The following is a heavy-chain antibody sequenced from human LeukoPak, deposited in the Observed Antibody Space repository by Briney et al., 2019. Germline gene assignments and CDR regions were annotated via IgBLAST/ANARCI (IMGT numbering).Heavy chain of an antibody. V-gene: IGHV3-74*01. CDR3: ARTKYSASGGDY. CDR1: GFTFTCCG. J-gene: IGHJ4*02. Sequence: GTSLRLSCATSGFTFTCCGMHWVRQGPGKGLLWVSRISTDGSITSYADSVKGRFSISRDNAKSTLYLQMNNLRVEDTAVYYCARTKYSASGGDYWGQGTLVTVSS. D-gene: IGHD6-6*01. CDR2: ISTDGSIT.